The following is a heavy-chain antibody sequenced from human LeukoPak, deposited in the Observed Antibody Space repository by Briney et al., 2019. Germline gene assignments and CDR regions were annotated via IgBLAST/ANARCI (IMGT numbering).Heavy chain of an antibody. CDR2: INHSGST. Sequence: PSETLSLTCAVYGGSFSGYYWSWIRQPPGKGLEWIGEINHSGSTNYNPSLKSRVTISVDTSKNQFSLKLSSVTAADTAVYYCARGDSSSWYEGSFDYWGQGTLVTVSS. CDR3: ARGDSSSWYEGSFDY. D-gene: IGHD6-13*01. V-gene: IGHV4-34*01. J-gene: IGHJ4*02. CDR1: GGSFSGYY.